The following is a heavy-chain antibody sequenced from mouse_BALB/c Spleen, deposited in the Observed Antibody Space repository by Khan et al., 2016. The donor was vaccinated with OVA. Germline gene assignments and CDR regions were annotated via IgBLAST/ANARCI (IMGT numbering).Heavy chain of an antibody. Sequence: EVQLVESGPGLVKPSQSLSLTCTVTGYSITSGYAWNWIRQFPGNKLEWMGYISYSGVTSYTPSLKSRISITRDTSKNQFFLQLNSVTTEATAAYYCAGGNYYGYYFDYWGQGTTLTVSS. V-gene: IGHV3-2*02. CDR2: ISYSGVT. CDR1: GYSITSGYA. D-gene: IGHD1-1*01. CDR3: AGGNYYGYYFDY. J-gene: IGHJ2*01.